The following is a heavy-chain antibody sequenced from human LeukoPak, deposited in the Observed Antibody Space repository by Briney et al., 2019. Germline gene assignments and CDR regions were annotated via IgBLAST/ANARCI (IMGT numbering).Heavy chain of an antibody. J-gene: IGHJ4*02. Sequence: SVKFSCKASGYTFTSHDINWVRQATGQGLEWMGWMSPNSGDTGYAQKFQGRVTMTSDSSISTAYMELSSLRSEDTAIYYCVRTPPNWGFDYWGQGTLVTVSS. CDR3: VRTPPNWGFDY. CDR1: GYTFTSHD. V-gene: IGHV1-8*01. CDR2: MSPNSGDT. D-gene: IGHD7-27*01.